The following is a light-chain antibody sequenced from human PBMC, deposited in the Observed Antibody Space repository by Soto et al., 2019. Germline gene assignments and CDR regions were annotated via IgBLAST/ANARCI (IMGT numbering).Light chain of an antibody. CDR1: QSVSTS. CDR3: QQRYSWPLT. Sequence: EIVLTQSPATLSLSPGERATPSCRASQSVSTSLVWYQQKPGQPPRLLIYAASVRATGIPARFSGSGSGTDFTLTVSSLEPEDFAIYYCQQRYSWPLTFGGGTQVEIK. J-gene: IGKJ4*01. CDR2: AAS. V-gene: IGKV3-11*01.